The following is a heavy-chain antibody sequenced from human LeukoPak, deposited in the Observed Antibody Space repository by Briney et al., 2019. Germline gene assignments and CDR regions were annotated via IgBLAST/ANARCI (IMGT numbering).Heavy chain of an antibody. Sequence: SETLSLTCTVSGGSISSSSYYWGWIRQPPGEGLEWIGSIYYSGSTYYNPSLKSRVTISVDTSKNQFSLKLSSVTAADTAVYYCASGPSPAEYYFDYWGQGTLVTVSS. J-gene: IGHJ4*02. D-gene: IGHD2-2*01. CDR2: IYYSGST. CDR1: GGSISSSSYY. CDR3: ASGPSPAEYYFDY. V-gene: IGHV4-39*07.